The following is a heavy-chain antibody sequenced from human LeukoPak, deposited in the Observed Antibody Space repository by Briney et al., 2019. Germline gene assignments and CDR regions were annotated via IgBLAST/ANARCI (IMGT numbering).Heavy chain of an antibody. V-gene: IGHV3-30*03. CDR1: GFTFSDYG. CDR3: AREHSHSNWFFDL. D-gene: IGHD4-11*01. Sequence: PGGSLRLSCVASGFTFSDYGIQWVRQAPGKGLEWVAVVAKDGGHKVYSDYVKGRRSISRDNSKNTAFLQMDSLRTEAAAVYFCAREHSHSNWFFDLWGPGTPVTVSS. J-gene: IGHJ2*01. CDR2: VAKDGGHK.